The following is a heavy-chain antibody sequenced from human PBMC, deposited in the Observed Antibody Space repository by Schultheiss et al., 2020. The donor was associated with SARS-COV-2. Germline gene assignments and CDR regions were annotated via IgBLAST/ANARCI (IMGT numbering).Heavy chain of an antibody. CDR2: INNDGSTR. V-gene: IGHV3-74*01. Sequence: GESLKISCSASGFTFSDYAMHWVRQAPGKGLEWVSRINNDGSTRDYADSVKGRFTISRDNAENTLFLQMNSLRAEDTAVYYCIRDLAGAHDLWGRGTLVTVSS. CDR1: GFTFSDYA. CDR3: IRDLAGAHDL. J-gene: IGHJ2*01.